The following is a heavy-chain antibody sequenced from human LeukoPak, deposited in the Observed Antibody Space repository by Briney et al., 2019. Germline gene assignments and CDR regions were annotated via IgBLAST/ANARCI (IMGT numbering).Heavy chain of an antibody. J-gene: IGHJ4*02. D-gene: IGHD6-13*01. CDR3: ARDSIAAAGRGLDY. V-gene: IGHV3-7*01. Sequence: GGSLRLSCAASGFTFSSYWMSWVRQAPGKGLEWVANIKQDGSEKYYVDSVKGRFTISRDNAKNSLYLQMNSLRAEDTAVYYCARDSIAAAGRGLDYWGQGTLVTVSS. CDR1: GFTFSSYW. CDR2: IKQDGSEK.